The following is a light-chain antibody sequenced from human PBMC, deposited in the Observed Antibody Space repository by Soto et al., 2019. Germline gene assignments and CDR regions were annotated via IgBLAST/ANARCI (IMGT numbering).Light chain of an antibody. CDR3: QQYGSSPTLT. J-gene: IGKJ4*01. Sequence: EIVLTQSPGTLSLSPGERATLSCRASQSVSSSYLVWYQQKPGQAPRLLIYGASSRATGIPDRFSGTGSGTDFTLTISRLEPEDFAVYFCQQYGSSPTLTFGGWTKVDIK. CDR1: QSVSSSY. CDR2: GAS. V-gene: IGKV3-20*01.